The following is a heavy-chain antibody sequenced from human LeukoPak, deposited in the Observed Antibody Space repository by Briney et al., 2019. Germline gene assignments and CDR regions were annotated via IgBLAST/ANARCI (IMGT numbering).Heavy chain of an antibody. Sequence: SETLSLTCTVSGGSISSGDYYWSWIRQPPGKGLEWIGYIYYSGSTYYNPSLKSRVTTSVDTSKNQFSLKLSSVTAADTAVYYCASLSITMVRGVIDYWGQGTLVTVSS. CDR3: ASLSITMVRGVIDY. CDR1: GGSISSGDYY. V-gene: IGHV4-30-4*01. D-gene: IGHD3-10*01. CDR2: IYYSGST. J-gene: IGHJ4*02.